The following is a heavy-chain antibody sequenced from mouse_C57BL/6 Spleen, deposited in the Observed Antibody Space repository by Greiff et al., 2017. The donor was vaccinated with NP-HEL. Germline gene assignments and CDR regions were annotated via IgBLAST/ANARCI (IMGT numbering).Heavy chain of an antibody. D-gene: IGHD1-1*01. CDR2: ISSGGSYT. CDR1: GFTFSSYG. CDR3: ARHEDYGSEYFDY. J-gene: IGHJ2*01. V-gene: IGHV5-6*01. Sequence: EVKVVESGGDLVKPGGSLKLSCAASGFTFSSYGMSWVRQTPDKRLEWVATISSGGSYTYYPDSVKGRFTISRDNAKNTLYLQMSSLKSEETAMYYCARHEDYGSEYFDYWGQGTTLTVSS.